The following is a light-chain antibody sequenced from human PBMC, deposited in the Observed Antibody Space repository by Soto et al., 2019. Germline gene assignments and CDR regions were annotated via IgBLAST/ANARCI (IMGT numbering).Light chain of an antibody. V-gene: IGKV1-27*01. CDR2: AAS. Sequence: EIHMTQSPSSLSASVGDRVTITCRASQGISNYLAWYQQKPGKVPKLLIYAASTLQSGVPSRFSGSGSGTDFTLTISSLQPEDIATYYCQKYDFDPPATFGQGTKVDVK. J-gene: IGKJ1*01. CDR1: QGISNY. CDR3: QKYDFDPPAT.